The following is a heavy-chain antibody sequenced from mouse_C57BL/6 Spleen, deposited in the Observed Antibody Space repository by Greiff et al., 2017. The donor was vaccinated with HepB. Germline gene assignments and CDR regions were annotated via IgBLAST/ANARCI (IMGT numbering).Heavy chain of an antibody. CDR3: TRDSNSLWYFDV. J-gene: IGHJ1*03. CDR1: GFTFSSYA. D-gene: IGHD2-5*01. V-gene: IGHV5-9-1*02. Sequence: DVKLVESGEGLVKPGGSLKLSCAASGFTFSSYAMSWVRQTPEKRLEWVAYISSGGDYIYYADTVKGRFTISRDNARNTLYLQMSSLKSEDTAMYYCTRDSNSLWYFDVWGTGTTVTVSS. CDR2: ISSGGDYI.